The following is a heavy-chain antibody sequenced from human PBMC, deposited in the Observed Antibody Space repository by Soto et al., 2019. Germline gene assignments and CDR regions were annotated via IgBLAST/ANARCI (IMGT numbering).Heavy chain of an antibody. CDR2: INAGNGNT. D-gene: IGHD6-19*01. CDR1: GFVSTNHN. V-gene: IGHV1-3*01. Sequence: QAHLVQSGTEVKMPGDSVQVSCKASGFVSTNHNFHWVRQAPGQSLEWMGRINAGNGNTQYSQNFQGRVTFTSDPSASTAFMELTNRRFEDRAMYYCASDYGSNWRLWGQGTLVSVAS. CDR3: ASDYGSNWRL. J-gene: IGHJ4*02.